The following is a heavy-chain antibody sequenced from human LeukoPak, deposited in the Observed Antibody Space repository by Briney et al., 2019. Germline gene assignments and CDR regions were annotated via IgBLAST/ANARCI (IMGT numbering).Heavy chain of an antibody. J-gene: IGHJ4*02. CDR1: GGSISSSSYY. CDR3: ARTYKFLEDH. V-gene: IGHV4-39*01. Sequence: PSETLSLTCIVSGGSISSSSYYWGWIRQPPGKGLEWIGSIYYSGSTYYNPSLKSRVTVSVDTSKNQFSLRLNSVTAADTAVYYCARTYKFLEDHWGQGTLVTVSS. D-gene: IGHD1-14*01. CDR2: IYYSGST.